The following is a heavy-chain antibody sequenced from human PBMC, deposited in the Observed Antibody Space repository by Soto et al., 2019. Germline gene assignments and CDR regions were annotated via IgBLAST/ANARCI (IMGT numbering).Heavy chain of an antibody. CDR2: IIPILGIA. V-gene: IGHV1-69*02. CDR3: ARVGRSSLTMVRGVFNWFDP. D-gene: IGHD3-10*01. J-gene: IGHJ5*02. Sequence: ASVKVSCKASGGTFSSYTISWVRQAPGQGLEWMGRIIPILGIANYAQKFQGRVTITADKSTSTAYMELSSLRSEDTAVYYCARVGRSSLTMVRGVFNWFDPWGQGTLVTVSS. CDR1: GGTFSSYT.